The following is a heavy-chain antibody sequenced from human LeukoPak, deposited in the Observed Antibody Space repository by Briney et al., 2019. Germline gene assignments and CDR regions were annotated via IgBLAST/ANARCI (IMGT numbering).Heavy chain of an antibody. D-gene: IGHD6-13*01. V-gene: IGHV4-34*01. CDR2: INHSGST. J-gene: IGHJ3*02. Sequence: SETLSLTCAVYGGSFSGYYWSWIRQPPWKGLEWIGEINHSGSTNYNPSLKSRVTISVDTSKNQFSLKLSSVTAADTAVYYCARPRPYSSSWYRVDAFDIWGQGTMVTVSS. CDR1: GGSFSGYY. CDR3: ARPRPYSSSWYRVDAFDI.